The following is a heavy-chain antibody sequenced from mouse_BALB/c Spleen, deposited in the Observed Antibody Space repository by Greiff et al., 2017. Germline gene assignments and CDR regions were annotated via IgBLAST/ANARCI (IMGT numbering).Heavy chain of an antibody. D-gene: IGHD2-4*01. CDR2: ISSGGST. CDR3: ARGRDDYDDGFAY. V-gene: IGHV5-6-5*01. J-gene: IGHJ3*01. Sequence: DVQLVESGGGLVKPGGSLKLSCAASGFTFSSYAMSWVRQTPEKRLEWVASISSGGSTYYPDSVKGRFTISRDNARNILYLQMSSLRSEDTAMYYCARGRDDYDDGFAYWGQGTLVTVSA. CDR1: GFTFSSYA.